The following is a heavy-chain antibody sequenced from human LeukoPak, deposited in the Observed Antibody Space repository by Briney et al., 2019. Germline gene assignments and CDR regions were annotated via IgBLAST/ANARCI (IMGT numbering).Heavy chain of an antibody. Sequence: ASVKVSCKASGYTFTSYGISWVRRAPGQGLEWMGWISAYNGNTNYAQKLQGRVTMTTDTSTRTAYMELRSLRSDDTAVYYCARVASYQLLLDEIDYWGQGTLVTVSS. V-gene: IGHV1-18*01. CDR2: ISAYNGNT. CDR1: GYTFTSYG. CDR3: ARVASYQLLLDEIDY. J-gene: IGHJ4*02. D-gene: IGHD2-2*01.